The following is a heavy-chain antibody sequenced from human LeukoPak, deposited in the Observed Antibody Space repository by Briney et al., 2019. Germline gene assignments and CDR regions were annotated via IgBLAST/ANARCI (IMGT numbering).Heavy chain of an antibody. V-gene: IGHV3-15*07. D-gene: IGHD5-12*01. CDR2: IKSEIDGGTT. J-gene: IGHJ3*02. Sequence: GGSLRLSCAASYFTFTNTWMNWVRQAPGKGLEWVGRIKSEIDGGTTDYAAPVQGRFTISRDDSQGTLYLQMNSLKTEDTAVYYCTTGGSVIVAGTRAFDIWGQGTLVTVSS. CDR1: YFTFTNTW. CDR3: TTGGSVIVAGTRAFDI.